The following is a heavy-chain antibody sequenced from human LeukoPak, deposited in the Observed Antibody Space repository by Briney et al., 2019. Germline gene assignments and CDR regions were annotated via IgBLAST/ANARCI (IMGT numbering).Heavy chain of an antibody. CDR3: ARSYIVGSTQFYFDS. CDR1: GGPISSGGYY. D-gene: IGHD1-26*01. V-gene: IGHV4-31*03. CDR2: IYYSGST. J-gene: IGHJ4*02. Sequence: SETLSLTCTVSGGPISSGGYYWSWIRQHPGKGLEWIGYIYYSGSTYYNPPLKSRVTMSIDPSKNHFSLKLTSVTAADTAVYYCARSYIVGSTQFYFDSWGQGTLITVSS.